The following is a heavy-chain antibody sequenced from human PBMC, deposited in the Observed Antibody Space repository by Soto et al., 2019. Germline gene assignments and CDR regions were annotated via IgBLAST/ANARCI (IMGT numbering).Heavy chain of an antibody. CDR2: IWYDGSNK. J-gene: IGHJ4*02. V-gene: IGHV3-33*01. CDR3: ARDMSDMIVVGWDYFDY. CDR1: GFTFSSYG. D-gene: IGHD3-22*01. Sequence: QVQLVESGGGVVQPGRSLRLSCAASGFTFSSYGMHWVRQAPGKGLEWVAVIWYDGSNKYYADSVKGRFTISRDNSKNPRYLQVHRMSAEGTAVYCCARDMSDMIVVGWDYFDYWGQGTLVTLSS.